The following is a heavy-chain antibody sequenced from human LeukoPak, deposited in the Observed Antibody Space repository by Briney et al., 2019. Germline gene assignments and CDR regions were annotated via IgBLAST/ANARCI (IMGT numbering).Heavy chain of an antibody. D-gene: IGHD2-15*01. CDR3: ARVVVVAKRYYYYYGMDV. CDR2: IYPGDSDT. J-gene: IGHJ6*02. CDR1: GYSFTSYW. Sequence: GESLKISCKGSGYSFTSYWIGWVRQIPGKGLEWMGIIYPGDSDTRYSPSFQGQVTTSADKSISTAYLQWSSLKASDTAMYYCARVVVVAKRYYYYYGMDVWGQGTTVTVSS. V-gene: IGHV5-51*01.